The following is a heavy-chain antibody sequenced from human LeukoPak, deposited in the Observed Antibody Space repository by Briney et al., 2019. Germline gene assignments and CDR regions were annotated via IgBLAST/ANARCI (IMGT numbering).Heavy chain of an antibody. V-gene: IGHV4-39*01. CDR1: GVSISSSSYY. D-gene: IGHD3-10*01. CDR3: ARHGSSRSPYGMDV. J-gene: IGHJ6*02. CDR2: IYYSGST. Sequence: TSETLSLTCTVSGVSISSSSYYWGWIRQPPGKGLEWIGSIYYSGSTYYNPSLKSRVAISVDTSKNQFSLKLSSVTAADTAVYYCARHGSSRSPYGMDVWGQGTTVTVSS.